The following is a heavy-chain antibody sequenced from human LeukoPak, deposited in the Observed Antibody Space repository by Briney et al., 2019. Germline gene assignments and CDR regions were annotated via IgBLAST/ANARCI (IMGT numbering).Heavy chain of an antibody. D-gene: IGHD6-13*01. CDR2: IYYSGST. Sequence: SETPSLTCTVSGGSISSSSYYWGWIRQPPGKGLEWIGSIYYSGSTYHNPSLKSRVTISVDTSKNQFSLKLSSVTAADTAVYYCARARRWYSSSWYYWGQGTLVTVSS. CDR1: GGSISSSSYY. V-gene: IGHV4-39*07. J-gene: IGHJ4*02. CDR3: ARARRWYSSSWYY.